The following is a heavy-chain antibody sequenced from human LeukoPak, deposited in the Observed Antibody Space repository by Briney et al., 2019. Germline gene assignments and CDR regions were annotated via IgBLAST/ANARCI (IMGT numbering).Heavy chain of an antibody. V-gene: IGHV3-53*01. D-gene: IGHD3-22*01. Sequence: GGSLRLSCAASGFTVSSNYMSWVRQAPGKGLEWVSVIYSGGSTYYADSVKGRFTISRDNSKNTLYLQMNSLRAEDTAVYYCGRDGRYYDYDSSGYFGYFDYWGQGTLVTVSS. CDR3: GRDGRYYDYDSSGYFGYFDY. J-gene: IGHJ4*02. CDR2: IYSGGST. CDR1: GFTVSSNY.